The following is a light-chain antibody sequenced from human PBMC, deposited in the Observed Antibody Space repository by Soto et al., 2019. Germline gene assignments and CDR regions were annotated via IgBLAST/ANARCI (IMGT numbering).Light chain of an antibody. Sequence: EIVFTQSPVTLSLSPGERATLSCRASQSVSSNLAWYQQKPGQAPRLLIYGASTRATGIPARFSGSGSGTEFTLTISSLQSEDFAVYYCQQYNNWPRTFGQGTKVDIK. V-gene: IGKV3-15*01. CDR3: QQYNNWPRT. CDR2: GAS. J-gene: IGKJ1*01. CDR1: QSVSSN.